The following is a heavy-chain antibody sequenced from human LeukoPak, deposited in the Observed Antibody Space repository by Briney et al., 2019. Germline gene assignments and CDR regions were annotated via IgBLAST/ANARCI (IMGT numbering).Heavy chain of an antibody. V-gene: IGHV3-11*05. Sequence: GGSLRLSCAASGFTFSDYYMSWIRQAPGKGLEWVSYISGSGTYTNYADSVRGRFTISRDNAKNSLYLQMNSLRAEDTAVYYCARDDCSSTNCYTGHAIWFDPWGQGTLVTVSS. CDR3: ARDDCSSTNCYTGHAIWFDP. CDR1: GFTFSDYY. D-gene: IGHD2-2*02. J-gene: IGHJ5*02. CDR2: ISGSGTYT.